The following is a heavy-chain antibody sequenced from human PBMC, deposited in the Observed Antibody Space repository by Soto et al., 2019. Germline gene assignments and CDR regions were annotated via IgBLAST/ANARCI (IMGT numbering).Heavy chain of an antibody. CDR3: ARRYGSAFDI. D-gene: IGHD1-26*01. V-gene: IGHV4-59*08. CDR1: AGSISSYY. CDR2: IYYSGST. Sequence: QVQLQESGPGLVKHSETLSLTCTVSAGSISSYYWSWIRQPPGKGLEWVGYIYYSGSTNYNPSLKNRVTISVDTSKNQFSLKLSSVTAADTAVYYCARRYGSAFDIWGQGTMVTVSS. J-gene: IGHJ3*02.